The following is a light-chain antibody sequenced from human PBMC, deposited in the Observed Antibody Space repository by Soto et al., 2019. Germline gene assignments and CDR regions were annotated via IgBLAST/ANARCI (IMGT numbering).Light chain of an antibody. Sequence: ETVLTQSPGTLSLSPGERAVLSCRASQLVNNKFLAWYQQKAGQAPRLVIYGASSRATGIPDRFSASGSGTDFTLIISKLEPEDIAVYYCQQYSTSPYTFGQGTKVDIK. CDR2: GAS. CDR3: QQYSTSPYT. V-gene: IGKV3-20*01. CDR1: QLVNNKF. J-gene: IGKJ2*01.